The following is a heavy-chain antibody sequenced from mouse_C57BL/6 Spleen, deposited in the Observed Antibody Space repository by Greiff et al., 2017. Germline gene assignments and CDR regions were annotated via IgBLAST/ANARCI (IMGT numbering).Heavy chain of an antibody. D-gene: IGHD2-4*01. CDR2: ISSGGDYI. J-gene: IGHJ1*03. CDR1: GFTFSSYA. CDR3: TRDGGLRRYSDV. Sequence: EVQLMESGEGLVKPGGSLKLSCAASGFTFSSYAMSWVRQTPEKRLEWVAYISSGGDYIYYADTVKGRFTISRDNARNTLYLQMSSLKSEDTAMYYCTRDGGLRRYSDVGGTGTTVTVSS. V-gene: IGHV5-9-1*02.